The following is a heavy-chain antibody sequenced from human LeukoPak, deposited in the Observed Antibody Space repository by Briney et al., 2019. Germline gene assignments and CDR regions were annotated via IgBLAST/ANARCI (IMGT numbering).Heavy chain of an antibody. CDR1: GYSFTSYW. J-gene: IGHJ4*02. CDR2: IDPSDSYT. V-gene: IGHV5-10-1*01. Sequence: GESLKISCKGSGYSFTSYWISWVRQMPGKSLEWMGRIDPSDSYTNYSPSFQGHVTISADKSISTAYLQWSSLKASDTAMYYCARPDYYDSSGYLRWGQGTLVTVSS. CDR3: ARPDYYDSSGYLR. D-gene: IGHD3-22*01.